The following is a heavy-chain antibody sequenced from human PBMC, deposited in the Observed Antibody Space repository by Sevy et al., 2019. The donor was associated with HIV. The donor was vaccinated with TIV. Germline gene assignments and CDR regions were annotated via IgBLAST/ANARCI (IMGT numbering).Heavy chain of an antibody. J-gene: IGHJ4*02. CDR1: GGSMNRSSYY. CDR2: IHSGGNA. Sequence: SETLSLTCTVSGGSMNRSSYYWGWVRQPPGKGLEWIASIHSGGNAYYNPSLKSRVTISVDTSKNQVSLKRSSVTAAETAVYYCARQGCSCKNGLCYTFFDFWGQGTLVTVSS. V-gene: IGHV4-39*01. CDR3: ARQGCSCKNGLCYTFFDF. D-gene: IGHD2-8*01.